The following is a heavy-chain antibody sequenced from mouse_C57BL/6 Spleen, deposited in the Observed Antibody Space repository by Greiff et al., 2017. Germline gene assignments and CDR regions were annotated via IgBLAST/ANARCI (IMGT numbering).Heavy chain of an antibody. J-gene: IGHJ2*01. CDR1: GYTFTDYY. CDR2: INPNNGGT. Sequence: EVQLQQSGPELVKPGASVKISCKASGYTFTDYYMNWVKQSHGKSLEWIGDINPNNGGTSYNQKFKGKATLTVDKSSSTAYMELRSLTSEDSAVYYCARGQLRLRKASYYFDYWGQGTTLTVSS. V-gene: IGHV1-26*01. CDR3: ARGQLRLRKASYYFDY. D-gene: IGHD3-2*02.